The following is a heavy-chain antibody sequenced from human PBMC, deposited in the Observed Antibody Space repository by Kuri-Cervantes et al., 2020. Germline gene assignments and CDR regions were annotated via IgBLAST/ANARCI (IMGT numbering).Heavy chain of an antibody. J-gene: IGHJ6*02. D-gene: IGHD1-26*01. V-gene: IGHV3-30-3*01. Sequence: GGSLRLSCAASGFTFSSYAMHWVRQAPGKGLEWVAVISYDGSNKYYADSVKGRFTISRDNSKNTLYPQMNSLRAEDTAVYYCARDSGSYSTYGMDVWGQGTTVTVSS. CDR1: GFTFSSYA. CDR3: ARDSGSYSTYGMDV. CDR2: ISYDGSNK.